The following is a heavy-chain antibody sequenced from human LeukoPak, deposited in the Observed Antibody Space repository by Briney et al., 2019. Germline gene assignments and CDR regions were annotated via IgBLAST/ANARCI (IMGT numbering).Heavy chain of an antibody. CDR2: ISGSGSNT. J-gene: IGHJ6*03. CDR3: AKNGEPHYYMDV. Sequence: GGSLRLSCAASGFTFTTYGMIWVRQAPGKGLEWVLGISGSGSNTYYADSAKGRFTSSRDYSKRTVYLQMNSLRDEDTAVYYCAKNGEPHYYMDVLGKGTTVTVSS. V-gene: IGHV3-23*01. CDR1: GFTFTTYG. D-gene: IGHD1-14*01.